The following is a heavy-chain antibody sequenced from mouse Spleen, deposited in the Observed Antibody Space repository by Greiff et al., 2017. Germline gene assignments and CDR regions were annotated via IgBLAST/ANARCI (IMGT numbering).Heavy chain of an antibody. CDR2: FYPGSGSI. D-gene: IGHD4-1*01. J-gene: IGHJ1*01. CDR1: GYTFTEYT. V-gene: IGHV1-62-2*01. CDR3: ARREWNWDGYWDFDV. Sequence: VQLQQSGAELVKPGASVKLSCKASGYTFTEYTIHWVKQRSGQGLEWIGWFYPGSGSIKYNEKFKDKATLTADKSSSTVYMELSSLTSEDSAVDCGARREWNWDGYWDFDVWGAGTTVTVPS.